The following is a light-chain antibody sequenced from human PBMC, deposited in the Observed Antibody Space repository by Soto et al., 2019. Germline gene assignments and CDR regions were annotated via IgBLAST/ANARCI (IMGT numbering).Light chain of an antibody. CDR3: QQSSNWPSA. CDR2: GAS. V-gene: IGKV3D-11*02. CDR1: QRICNL. Sequence: EIVMTQSPATLSVSLWERATLSCRASQRICNLLAWYQQKPGQAPRLLMYGASNRATGIPDRFSCSGPEKHFNLTISTTETEAFELYYCQQSSNWPSAFGQGIQLEIK. J-gene: IGKJ5*01.